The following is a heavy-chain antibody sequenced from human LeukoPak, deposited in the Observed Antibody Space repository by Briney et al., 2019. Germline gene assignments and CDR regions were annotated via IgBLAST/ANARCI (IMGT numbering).Heavy chain of an antibody. V-gene: IGHV4-4*07. J-gene: IGHJ3*02. CDR2: IYTSGST. CDR3: ARSSTPIYAFEI. Sequence: SETLSLTCTVSGGSISSYYWSWLRQPAGKGLEWIGRIYTSGSTNYNPSLKSRVTMSVDTSKNQFSLKLTSMTAADTAVYYCARSSTPIYAFEIWGQGTGVTVSS. D-gene: IGHD2/OR15-2a*01. CDR1: GGSISSYY.